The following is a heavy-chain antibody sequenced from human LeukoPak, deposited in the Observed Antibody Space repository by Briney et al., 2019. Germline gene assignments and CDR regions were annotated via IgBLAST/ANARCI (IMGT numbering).Heavy chain of an antibody. V-gene: IGHV1-69*13. J-gene: IGHJ4*02. CDR1: VGTFSSYA. Sequence: ASVNVSFKSSVGTFSSYAISWVRQAPGQGREWMGLIIPIFGTANYAQKFQGRVTITADESTSTAYMELSSLRSEDTAVYYCARDPNYYDSSGYSPYYFDYWGQGTLVTVSS. CDR3: ARDPNYYDSSGYSPYYFDY. D-gene: IGHD3-22*01. CDR2: IIPIFGTA.